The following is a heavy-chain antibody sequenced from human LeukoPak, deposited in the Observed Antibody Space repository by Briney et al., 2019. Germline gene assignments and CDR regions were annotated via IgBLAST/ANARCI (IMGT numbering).Heavy chain of an antibody. CDR1: GYSISSGYY. V-gene: IGHV4-38-2*02. CDR2: IYHSGST. Sequence: SETLSLTCTVSGYSISSGYYWGWIRQPPGKGLEWIGSIYHSGSTYYNPSLKSRVTISVDTSKNQFSLKLSSVTAADTAVYYCARAPLGGGLQQRINWFDPWGQGTLVTVSS. D-gene: IGHD6-13*01. CDR3: ARAPLGGGLQQRINWFDP. J-gene: IGHJ5*02.